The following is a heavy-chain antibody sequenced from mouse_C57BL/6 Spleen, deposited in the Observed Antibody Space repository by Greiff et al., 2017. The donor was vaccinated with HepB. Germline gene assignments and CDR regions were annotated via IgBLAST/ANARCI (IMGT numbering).Heavy chain of an antibody. Sequence: QVQLKQPGAELVMPGASVKLSCKASGYTFTSYWMHWVKQRPGQGLEWIGEIDPSDSYTNYNQKFKGKSTLTVDKSSSTAYMQLSSLTSEDSAVYYCARGGDYDGFAYWGQGTLVTVSA. CDR2: IDPSDSYT. V-gene: IGHV1-69*01. CDR3: ARGGDYDGFAY. D-gene: IGHD2-4*01. J-gene: IGHJ3*01. CDR1: GYTFTSYW.